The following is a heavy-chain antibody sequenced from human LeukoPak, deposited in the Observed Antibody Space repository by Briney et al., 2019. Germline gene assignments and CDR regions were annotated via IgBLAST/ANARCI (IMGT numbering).Heavy chain of an antibody. V-gene: IGHV4-39*01. D-gene: IGHD4-17*01. Sequence: PSETLSLTCSVSGASITSYYWGWIRQPPGKGLEWIGSIYYSGSTYYNPSLKSRVTISVDTSKNQFSLKLSSVTAADTAVYYCARPDGDYGYYFDYWGQGTLVTVSS. J-gene: IGHJ4*02. CDR1: GASITSYY. CDR2: IYYSGST. CDR3: ARPDGDYGYYFDY.